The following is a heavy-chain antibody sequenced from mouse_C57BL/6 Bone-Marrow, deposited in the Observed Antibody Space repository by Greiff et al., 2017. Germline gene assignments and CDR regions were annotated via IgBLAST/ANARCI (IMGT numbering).Heavy chain of an antibody. J-gene: IGHJ1*03. CDR2: IDPEDGET. CDR3: ARAYDGYWYFDD. CDR1: GFNITDYY. D-gene: IGHD2-3*01. Sequence: VQLKQSGAELVKPGASVKLSCTASGFNITDYYMHWVKQRPEQGLEWIGRIDPEDGETKYAPQFQGKATITADTSSNTAYLQLSSLTSEDAAVYYCARAYDGYWYFDDWGTGTTVTVSS. V-gene: IGHV14-2*01.